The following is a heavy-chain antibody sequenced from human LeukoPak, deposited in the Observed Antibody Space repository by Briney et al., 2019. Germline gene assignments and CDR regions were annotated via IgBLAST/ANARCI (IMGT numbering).Heavy chain of an antibody. V-gene: IGHV4-34*01. CDR2: INHSGST. CDR3: ARQNYDYVWGSYRYYYYYYMDV. J-gene: IGHJ6*03. CDR1: GGSFSGYY. Sequence: SETLSLTCAVYGGSFSGYYWSWIRQPPGKGLEWIGEINHSGSTNYNPSLKSRVTISVDTSKNQFSLKLSSVTAADTAVYYCARQNYDYVWGSYRYYYYYYMDVWGKGTTVTISS. D-gene: IGHD3-16*02.